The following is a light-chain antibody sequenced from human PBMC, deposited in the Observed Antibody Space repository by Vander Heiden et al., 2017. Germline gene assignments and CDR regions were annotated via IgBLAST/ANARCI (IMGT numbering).Light chain of an antibody. CDR3: QQYNNWPPWT. J-gene: IGKJ1*01. Sequence: EVVLTQSPATLSVSPGERATLSCRASQSVSSNLAWYQQKPGQAPRLLIYGASTRATGIPDRISGSGSGTEFTLTISSLQSEDFAVYYCQQYNNWPPWTFGQGTKLEIK. V-gene: IGKV3-15*01. CDR1: QSVSSN. CDR2: GAS.